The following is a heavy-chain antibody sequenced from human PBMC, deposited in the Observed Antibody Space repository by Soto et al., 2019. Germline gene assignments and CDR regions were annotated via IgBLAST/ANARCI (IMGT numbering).Heavy chain of an antibody. D-gene: IGHD5-12*01. CDR3: AIGIVATTGGDMDV. CDR2: ISGSGGST. V-gene: IGHV3-23*01. Sequence: QPGGSLRLSCAASGFTFSSYAMSWVRQAPGKGLEWVSAISGSGGSTYYADSVKGRFTISRDNSKNTLYLQMNSLRAEDTAVYYCAIGIVATTGGDMDVWGKGTTVTVS. CDR1: GFTFSSYA. J-gene: IGHJ6*03.